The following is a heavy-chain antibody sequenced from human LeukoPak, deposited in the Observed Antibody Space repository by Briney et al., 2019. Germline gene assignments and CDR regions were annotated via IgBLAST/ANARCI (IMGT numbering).Heavy chain of an antibody. CDR1: GYTLTELS. D-gene: IGHD5-12*01. Sequence: ASVKVSCKVSGYTLTELSMHWVRQAPGKGLEWMGGFDPEDGETIYAQKFQGRVTMTRNTSISTAYMELSSLRSEDTAVYYCARGGEYSGYDSDYWGQGTLVTVSS. CDR3: ARGGEYSGYDSDY. V-gene: IGHV1-24*01. CDR2: FDPEDGET. J-gene: IGHJ4*02.